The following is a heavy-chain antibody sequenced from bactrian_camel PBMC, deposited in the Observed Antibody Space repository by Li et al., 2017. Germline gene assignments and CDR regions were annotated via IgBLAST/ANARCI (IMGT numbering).Heavy chain of an antibody. J-gene: IGHJ7*01. V-gene: IGHV3S40*01. CDR1: GFTFSNYD. CDR2: IVPSGGTT. Sequence: VQLVESGGGSVQPGGSLRLSCAASGFTFSNYDMSWVRQAPGKGLEWVSRIVPSGGTTYYADSVTGRFTISRDNAKNTLYLQMNSLKPEDTAMYYCAADRTTFFGMDHWGKGTQVTVS.